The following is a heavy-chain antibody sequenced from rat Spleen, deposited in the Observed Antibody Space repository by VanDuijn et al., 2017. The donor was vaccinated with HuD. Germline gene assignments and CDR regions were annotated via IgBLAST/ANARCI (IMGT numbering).Heavy chain of an antibody. CDR1: GFTFSNYG. CDR3: ARGSRSLAN. J-gene: IGHJ3*01. CDR2: ISPSGGST. V-gene: IGHV5-19*01. Sequence: EVQLVESGGGLVQPGRSLKLSCAASGFTFSNYGMHWVRQAPTKGLEWVASISPSGGSTYYRDSVKGRFTVSRDNAKSTLYLQMNKLGSEDTAIYYCARGSRSLANWGQGTLVTVSS.